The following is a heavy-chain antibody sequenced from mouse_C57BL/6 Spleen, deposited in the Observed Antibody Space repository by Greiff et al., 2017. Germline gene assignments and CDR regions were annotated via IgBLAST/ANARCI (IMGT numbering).Heavy chain of an antibody. CDR1: GYTFTSYW. CDR2: IDPSDSYT. CDR3: ARGHPLDY. D-gene: IGHD3-1*01. V-gene: IGHV1-69*01. J-gene: IGHJ2*01. Sequence: QVQLQQPGAELVMPGASVKLSCKASGYTFTSYWMHWVKQRPGQGLEWIGEIDPSDSYTNYNQKFKGKSTLTVDKSSSTAYMQLSSLTSEDSAVYYCARGHPLDYWGQGTTLTVSS.